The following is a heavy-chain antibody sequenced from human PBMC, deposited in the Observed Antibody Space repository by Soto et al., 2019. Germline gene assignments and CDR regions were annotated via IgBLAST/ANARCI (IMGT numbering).Heavy chain of an antibody. D-gene: IGHD1-26*01. CDR2: IIPIFGTA. V-gene: IGHV1-69*01. J-gene: IGHJ6*02. CDR1: GGTFSSYA. Sequence: QVQLVQSGAEVKKPGSSVKVSCKASGGTFSSYAISWVRQAPGQGLEWMGGIIPIFGTANYAQKFQGRVTITADESTSTAYMELSSLRSEDTAVYYCANPLQELSGSNNYYYGMDVWGQGTTVTVSS. CDR3: ANPLQELSGSNNYYYGMDV.